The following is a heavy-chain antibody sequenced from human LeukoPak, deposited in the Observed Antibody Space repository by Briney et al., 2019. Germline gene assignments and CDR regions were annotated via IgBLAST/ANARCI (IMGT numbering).Heavy chain of an antibody. CDR3: ARDHWRVATIIGPFVY. CDR2: ISYDGSNK. CDR1: GFTFSSYA. J-gene: IGHJ4*02. Sequence: GRSLRLSCAASGFTFSSYAMHWVRQAPGKGLEWVAVISYDGSNKYYADSVRGRFTISRDNSKNTLYLQMNSLRAEDTAVYYCARDHWRVATIIGPFVYWGQGTLVTVSS. V-gene: IGHV3-30*04. D-gene: IGHD5-12*01.